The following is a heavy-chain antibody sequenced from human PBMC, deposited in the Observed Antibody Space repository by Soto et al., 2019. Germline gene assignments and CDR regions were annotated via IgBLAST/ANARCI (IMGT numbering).Heavy chain of an antibody. J-gene: IGHJ3*02. CDR3: AKDRGGSGAFDI. D-gene: IGHD3-10*01. Sequence: EGQLVEFGGGLVKPGGSLRLSCAASGFSFSIYSYNWVRQAPGKGLEWLSYISPAGSSIYYADSVKGGFTISRDSARASVYVKMNSLRAEDTAVYYCAKDRGGSGAFDIWGQGTMVTVPS. CDR1: GFSFSIYS. CDR2: ISPAGSSI. V-gene: IGHV3-48*01.